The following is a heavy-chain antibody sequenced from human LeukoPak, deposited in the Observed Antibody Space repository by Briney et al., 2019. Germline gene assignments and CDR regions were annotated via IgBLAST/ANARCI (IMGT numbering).Heavy chain of an antibody. CDR2: INPDGSVT. J-gene: IGHJ4*02. V-gene: IGHV3-74*01. Sequence: QPGGSLRLSCAASGFTFSSSWMHWVRQAPGKGLVWVSRINPDGSVTTYVDSVEGRFTISRDNAKNTLYLQLNSLTAEDTAVYYCARGVNGNSDYWGQGTLVTVSS. CDR3: ARGVNGNSDY. D-gene: IGHD2-8*01. CDR1: GFTFSSSW.